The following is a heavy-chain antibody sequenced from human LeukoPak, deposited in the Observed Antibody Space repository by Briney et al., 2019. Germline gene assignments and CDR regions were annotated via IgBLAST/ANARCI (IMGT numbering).Heavy chain of an antibody. D-gene: IGHD3-22*01. V-gene: IGHV7-4-1*02. CDR3: ARRAADYYDGSAYYSDY. Sequence: ASVKVSCKASGYTFTSYAMNWVRQAPGQGLEWMGWMNTNTGNPTYGHGFTGRFVFSLDTSVSTAYLQISSLKAEDTAVYYCARRAADYYDGSAYYSDYWGQGTLVTVSS. CDR1: GYTFTSYA. CDR2: MNTNTGNP. J-gene: IGHJ4*02.